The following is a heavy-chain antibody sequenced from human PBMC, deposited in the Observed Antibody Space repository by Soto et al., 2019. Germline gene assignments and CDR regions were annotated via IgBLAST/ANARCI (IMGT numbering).Heavy chain of an antibody. CDR1: GFTFSSYG. CDR3: AKTLGVPYGDQLNAFDI. CDR2: ISYDGSNK. V-gene: IGHV3-30*18. D-gene: IGHD4-17*01. J-gene: IGHJ3*02. Sequence: QVQLVESGGGVVQPGRSLRLSCAASGFTFSSYGMHWVRQAPGKGLEWVAVISYDGSNKYYADSVKGRFTISRDNSKNTLYLQMNSLRAEDTAVYYCAKTLGVPYGDQLNAFDIWGQGTMVTVSS.